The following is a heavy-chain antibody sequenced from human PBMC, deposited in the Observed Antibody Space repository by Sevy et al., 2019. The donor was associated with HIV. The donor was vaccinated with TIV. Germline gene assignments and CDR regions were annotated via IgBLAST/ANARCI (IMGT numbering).Heavy chain of an antibody. CDR3: ARRTAETTTSGWFDP. J-gene: IGHJ5*02. CDR1: GASIDSSSYY. CDR2: IYYTGKT. D-gene: IGHD4-17*01. V-gene: IGHV4-39*01. Sequence: SETLSLTCTVSGASIDSSSYYWGWIHQPPGKGLEWIGTIYYTGKTYYVPSLKSRVTISADMSNNQFSLRLRSVTAADTAVYYCARRTAETTTSGWFDPWGQGTLVTVSS.